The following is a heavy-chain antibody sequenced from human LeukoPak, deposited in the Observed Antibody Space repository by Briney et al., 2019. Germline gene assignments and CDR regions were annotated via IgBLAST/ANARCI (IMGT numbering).Heavy chain of an antibody. J-gene: IGHJ4*02. CDR3: ARARGYNYGYVDY. CDR2: MNPNSGDT. V-gene: IGHV1-8*01. D-gene: IGHD5-18*01. CDR1: GYTFTSYD. Sequence: ASVTVSCKASGYTFTSYDINWVRQATGQGLEWMGWMNPNSGDTGYAQNFQGRLNMTRNTSKSTAYMELSSLRSEDTAVYYCARARGYNYGYVDYWGQGTLVTVSS.